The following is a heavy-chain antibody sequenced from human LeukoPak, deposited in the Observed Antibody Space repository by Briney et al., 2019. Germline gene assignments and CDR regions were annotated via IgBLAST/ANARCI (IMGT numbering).Heavy chain of an antibody. J-gene: IGHJ4*02. Sequence: GGSLRLSCAASGFTFSSYAMSWVRQAPGKGLEWVSAISGSGGSTYYADSVKGRFTISRDNSKNTLYLQMNSLRAEDTAVYYCAKAVDRAMVTGDYFDYWGQGNLVTVSS. V-gene: IGHV3-23*01. CDR1: GFTFSSYA. CDR2: ISGSGGST. CDR3: AKAVDRAMVTGDYFDY. D-gene: IGHD5-18*01.